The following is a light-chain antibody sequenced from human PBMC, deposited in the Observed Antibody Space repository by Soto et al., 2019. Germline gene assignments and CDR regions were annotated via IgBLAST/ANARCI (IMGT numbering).Light chain of an antibody. Sequence: DIQMTQSPSSLSASVGDRVTITCRASKIISGYLNWYKHIPRTAPKLLIYAASSLPSGEPSRFSGSGSGTDLTLTISSLQPEDFANYYCQQSYSTPRTVGQGTQVDIK. CDR1: KIISGY. J-gene: IGKJ1*01. CDR3: QQSYSTPRT. CDR2: AAS. V-gene: IGKV1-39*01.